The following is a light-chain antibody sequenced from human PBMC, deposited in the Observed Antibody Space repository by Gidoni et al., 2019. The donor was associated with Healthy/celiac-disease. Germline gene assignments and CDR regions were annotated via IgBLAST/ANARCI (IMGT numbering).Light chain of an antibody. CDR3: QQYDNLPALT. V-gene: IGKV1-33*01. J-gene: IGKJ4*01. Sequence: DIQMTQSPSSLSASVGDRVTITCQESQDISNYLNWYQQKPGKAPKLLIYDASNLETGVPPRFSGSGSGTDFTFTISSLQPEDIATYYCQQYDNLPALTFGGGTKVEIK. CDR1: QDISNY. CDR2: DAS.